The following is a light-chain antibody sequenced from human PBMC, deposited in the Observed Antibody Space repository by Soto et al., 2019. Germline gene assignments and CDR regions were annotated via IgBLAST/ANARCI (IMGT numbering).Light chain of an antibody. CDR3: QQYRSWPRT. V-gene: IGKV3-15*01. CDR2: GAS. Sequence: EIVMTQSPSTLSVSPGERVTLSCRASQSAISNLAWYQQKPGKTPRLPIYGASTRATDMPGRFSGRGAGAEFTLTISSLQSEDFAVYYCQQYRSWPRTFGQGTKVDIK. J-gene: IGKJ1*01. CDR1: QSAISN.